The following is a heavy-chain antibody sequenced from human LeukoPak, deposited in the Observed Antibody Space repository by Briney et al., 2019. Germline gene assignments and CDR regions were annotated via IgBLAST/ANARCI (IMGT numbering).Heavy chain of an antibody. J-gene: IGHJ3*02. CDR3: ARHPQQLWFGELIPDAFDI. V-gene: IGHV4-39*01. CDR2: IYYSGST. Sequence: PSETLSLTCTVSGGSISSSSYYWGWIRQPPGKGLEWIGSIYYSGSTYYNPSLKSRVTISVNTSKNQFSLKLSSVTAADTAVYYCARHPQQLWFGELIPDAFDIWGQGTMVTVSS. D-gene: IGHD3-10*01. CDR1: GGSISSSSYY.